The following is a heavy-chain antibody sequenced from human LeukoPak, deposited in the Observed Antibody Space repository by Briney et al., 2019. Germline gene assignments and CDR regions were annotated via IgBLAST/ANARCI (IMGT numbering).Heavy chain of an antibody. CDR1: GFAFSSYG. V-gene: IGHV3-23*01. J-gene: IGHJ4*02. Sequence: PGGSLRLSCAASGFAFSSYGMSWVRQAPGKGLEWVLAISNSGGSLYHADSVKGRFTISRDNFKNTLYLQMNSLRAEDTALYYCAKARGSSWYEFDCWGQGTLVTVSP. CDR2: ISNSGGSL. CDR3: AKARGSSWYEFDC. D-gene: IGHD6-13*01.